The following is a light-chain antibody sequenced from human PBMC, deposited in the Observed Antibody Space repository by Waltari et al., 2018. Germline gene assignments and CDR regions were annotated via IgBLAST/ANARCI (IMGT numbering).Light chain of an antibody. CDR2: SNN. Sequence: QSVLTQPPSTSGTPGQRVTISCSGSSSNLGSNHVHWYQQLPGAAPKLLIYSNNQRPSGVPDRFSGSKSGTSASLAISGLQSEDEADYYCAAWDDSLNAVLFGGGTKLTVL. CDR3: AAWDDSLNAVL. J-gene: IGLJ2*01. CDR1: SSNLGSNH. V-gene: IGLV1-44*01.